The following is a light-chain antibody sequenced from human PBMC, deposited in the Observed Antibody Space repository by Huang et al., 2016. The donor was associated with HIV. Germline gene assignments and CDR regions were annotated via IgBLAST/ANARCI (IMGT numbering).Light chain of an antibody. J-gene: IGKJ4*01. CDR1: QGISTS. CDR3: QQLRSYPLT. Sequence: IQLTQSPSSLSASIGDRVTITCRASQGISTSLAWYQQKPGKTPNLLIFDASSLRSGVPSRFSGSRSGTVFTLSISSLQPEDFATYFCQQLRSYPLTFGGGTKVEIK. V-gene: IGKV1-9*01. CDR2: DAS.